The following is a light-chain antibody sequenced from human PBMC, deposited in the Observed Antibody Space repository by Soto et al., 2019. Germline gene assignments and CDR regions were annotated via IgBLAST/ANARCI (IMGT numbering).Light chain of an antibody. CDR2: WAS. Sequence: DIVMTQSPDSLAVSLGERATINCKSSQSVLYSSNNKNYLAWYQQKPGQPPKLLIYWASTRESGVPDRFSGSGSGTDFTLTITRLEPEDFAVYYCQQYVSSVTFGQGTKVEIK. CDR1: QSVLYSSNNKNY. V-gene: IGKV4-1*01. J-gene: IGKJ1*01. CDR3: QQYVSSVT.